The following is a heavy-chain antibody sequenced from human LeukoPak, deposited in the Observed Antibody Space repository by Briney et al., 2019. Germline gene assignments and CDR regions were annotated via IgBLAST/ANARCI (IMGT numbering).Heavy chain of an antibody. CDR1: GFTFSSYE. CDR2: ISSSGSNI. CDR3: ARGPLDYYDSSGIAFDI. J-gene: IGHJ3*02. Sequence: GGSLRLSCAASGFTFSSYEMNWVRQAPGKGLEWVSYISSSGSNIYYADSVKGRFTISRDNAKNSLYLQMNSLRAEDTAVYYCARGPLDYYDSSGIAFDIWGQGTMVTVSS. D-gene: IGHD3-22*01. V-gene: IGHV3-48*03.